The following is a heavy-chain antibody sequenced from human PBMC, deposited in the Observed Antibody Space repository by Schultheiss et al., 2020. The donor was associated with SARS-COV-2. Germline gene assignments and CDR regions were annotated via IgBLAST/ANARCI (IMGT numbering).Heavy chain of an antibody. Sequence: ASVKVSCKASGYTFTSYYMHWVRQAPGQGLEWMGWINPNSGGTNYAQKLQGRVTMTTDTSTSTAYMELRSLRSDDTAVYYCARGYVGATNFGFDPWGQGTLVTVSS. CDR2: INPNSGGT. V-gene: IGHV1-2*02. D-gene: IGHD1-26*01. CDR1: GYTFTSYY. J-gene: IGHJ5*02. CDR3: ARGYVGATNFGFDP.